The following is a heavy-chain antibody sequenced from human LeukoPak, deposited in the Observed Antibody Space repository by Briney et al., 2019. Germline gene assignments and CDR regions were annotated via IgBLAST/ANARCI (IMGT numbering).Heavy chain of an antibody. D-gene: IGHD7-27*01. CDR3: AKDGGLWVSAHWGDS. J-gene: IGHJ4*02. Sequence: GGSLRLSCAASGFTSTNYTMSWVRQAPGKGLEWVSTITTSHGNTYYADSVKGRFTVSRDNSKNTLYLQMNSLRAEDTAVYYCAKDGGLWVSAHWGDSWGRGTLVTVSS. CDR2: ITTSHGNT. CDR1: GFTSTNYT. V-gene: IGHV3-23*01.